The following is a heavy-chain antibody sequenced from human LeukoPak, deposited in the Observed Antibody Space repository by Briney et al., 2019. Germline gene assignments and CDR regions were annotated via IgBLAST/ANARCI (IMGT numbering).Heavy chain of an antibody. D-gene: IGHD3-16*02. J-gene: IGHJ5*02. CDR2: IYYSGST. Sequence: SETLSLTCTVSGGSISSYYWSWIRQPPGKGLEWIGYIYYSGSTNYSPSLKSRVTISVDTSKNQFSLKLSSVTAADTAVYYCARGYMKMITFGGVIVNWFDPWGQGTLVTVSS. CDR3: ARGYMKMITFGGVIVNWFDP. V-gene: IGHV4-59*01. CDR1: GGSISSYY.